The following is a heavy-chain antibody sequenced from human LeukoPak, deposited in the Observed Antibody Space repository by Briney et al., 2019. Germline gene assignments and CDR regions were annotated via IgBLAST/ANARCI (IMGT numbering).Heavy chain of an antibody. CDR3: AKDPMVRGAAYDY. D-gene: IGHD3-10*01. V-gene: IGHV3-23*01. Sequence: GGSLRLSCAASGFTFSSYAMTWVRQAPGKGLEWVSAIGDSGRNTYYADSMRGRFTISRDNSKNTLYLQMNSLRAEDTAIYYCAKDPMVRGAAYDYWGQGTLVTVSS. J-gene: IGHJ4*02. CDR2: IGDSGRNT. CDR1: GFTFSSYA.